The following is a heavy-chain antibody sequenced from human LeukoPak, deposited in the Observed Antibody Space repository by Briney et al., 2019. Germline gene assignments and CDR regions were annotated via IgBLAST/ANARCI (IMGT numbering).Heavy chain of an antibody. J-gene: IGHJ4*02. CDR2: ISSSSSYI. V-gene: IGHV3-21*01. D-gene: IGHD3-10*01. CDR3: AREDYYGSGSYYLPRSFDY. Sequence: GGSLRLSCAASGFTFSSYSMNWVRQAPGKGLEWVSSISSSSSYIYYADSVKGRFTISRDNAKNSLYLQMNSLRAEDTAEYYCAREDYYGSGSYYLPRSFDYWGQGTLVTVSS. CDR1: GFTFSSYS.